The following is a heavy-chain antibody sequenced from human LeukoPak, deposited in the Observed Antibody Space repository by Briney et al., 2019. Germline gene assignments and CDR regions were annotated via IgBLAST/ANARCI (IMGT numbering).Heavy chain of an antibody. Sequence: GSLRLSCAASGFTFSSYEMNWVRQAPGKGLEWVSYISSSGSTIYYADSVKGRFTISRDNVKNSLYLQMNSLRAEDTAVYSCARVNDYDSGSLYRPIDYWGQGTLVTVSS. CDR3: ARVNDYDSGSLYRPIDY. V-gene: IGHV3-48*03. CDR1: GFTFSSYE. D-gene: IGHD3-10*01. CDR2: ISSSGSTI. J-gene: IGHJ4*02.